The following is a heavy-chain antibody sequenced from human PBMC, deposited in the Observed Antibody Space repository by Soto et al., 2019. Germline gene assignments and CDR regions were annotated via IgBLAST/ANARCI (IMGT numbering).Heavy chain of an antibody. Sequence: GGSLRLSCAASGFTFSSYSMNWVRQAPGKGLEWVSYISSSSSTIYYADSVKGRFTISRDNAKNSLYLQMNSPRAEDTAVYYCARDERYYYGSGSYYYHYWGQGTLVTVSS. J-gene: IGHJ4*02. CDR3: ARDERYYYGSGSYYYHY. V-gene: IGHV3-48*01. D-gene: IGHD3-10*01. CDR2: ISSSSSTI. CDR1: GFTFSSYS.